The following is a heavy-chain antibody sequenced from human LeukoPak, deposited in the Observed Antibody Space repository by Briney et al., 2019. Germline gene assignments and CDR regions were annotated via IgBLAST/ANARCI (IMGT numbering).Heavy chain of an antibody. CDR2: IYSGGST. V-gene: IGHV3-53*01. CDR1: GFTVSSNY. D-gene: IGHD2-21*01. CDR3: AKEGERAPDY. J-gene: IGHJ4*02. Sequence: PGGSLRLSCAASGFTVSSNYMSWVRQAPGKGLEWVSAIYSGGSTYYADSVKGRFTISRDNSKNTLFLQMNSLRAEDTAVYYCAKEGERAPDYWGQGTLVTVSS.